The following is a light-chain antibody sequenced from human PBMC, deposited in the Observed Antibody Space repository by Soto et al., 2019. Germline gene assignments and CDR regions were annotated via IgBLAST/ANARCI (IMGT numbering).Light chain of an antibody. CDR1: QSVSDK. J-gene: IGKJ4*01. V-gene: IGKV3-20*01. Sequence: EIVFTQSPGTLSLSPGERATLSCRASQSVSDKLAWYQQKPGQAPRLLIYGASNRATGIPARFSGGGSGTEFSLTISRLETEDFSVYYCQQYGTSPLTFGGGTKVDIK. CDR2: GAS. CDR3: QQYGTSPLT.